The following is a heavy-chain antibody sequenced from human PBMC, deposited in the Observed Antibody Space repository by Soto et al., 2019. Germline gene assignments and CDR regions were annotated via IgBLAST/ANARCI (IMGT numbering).Heavy chain of an antibody. J-gene: IGHJ5*02. CDR3: ARKGDSSGWYNWFDP. CDR2: ISSSSTI. CDR1: GFTFSSYN. V-gene: IGHV3-48*01. Sequence: EVQLVESGGGLVQPGGSLRLSCAVSGFTFSSYNMNWVRQAPGKGLEWVSYISSSSTIYYADSVKGRFTISRDNAKNSLYLQMNSLRAEDTPVYYGARKGDSSGWYNWFDPWGQGTLVTVSS. D-gene: IGHD3-22*01.